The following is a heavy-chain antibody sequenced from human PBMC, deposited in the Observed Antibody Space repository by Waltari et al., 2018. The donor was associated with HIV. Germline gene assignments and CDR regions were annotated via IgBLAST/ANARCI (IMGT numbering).Heavy chain of an antibody. V-gene: IGHV4-39*02. CDR3: ASSGSSTLDN. J-gene: IGHJ4*02. Sequence: QLQLQESGPGLVKPSETLSLTCTFSGDSISSRTYYWGWIRQPPGKGLEWIGSVYSGGTPYYSPSLKRRVVISVDTSKNHFSLRLSSVTAADTAVYFCASSGSSTLDNWGQGTLVCVSS. CDR1: GDSISSRTYY. CDR2: VYSGGTP. D-gene: IGHD6-19*01.